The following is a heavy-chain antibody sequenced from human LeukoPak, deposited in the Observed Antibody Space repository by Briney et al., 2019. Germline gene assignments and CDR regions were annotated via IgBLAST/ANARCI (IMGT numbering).Heavy chain of an antibody. CDR1: GYTFTGYY. CDR2: IIPIFGTA. D-gene: IGHD3-10*01. J-gene: IGHJ4*02. Sequence: GASVKVSCKASGYTFTGYYMHWVRQAPGQGLEWMGGIIPIFGTANYAQKFQGRVTITTDESTSTAYIELSSLRSEDTAVYYCARTAFYGSGSYYPPFGDWGQGTLVTVSS. V-gene: IGHV1-69*05. CDR3: ARTAFYGSGSYYPPFGD.